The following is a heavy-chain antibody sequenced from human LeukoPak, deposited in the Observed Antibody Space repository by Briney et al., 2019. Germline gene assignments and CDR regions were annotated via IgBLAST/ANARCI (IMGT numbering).Heavy chain of an antibody. CDR2: INSDGSST. J-gene: IGHJ4*02. CDR3: ARDLYRIVVVPHYFDY. Sequence: GGSLRLSCAASGFTFSSYGMSWVRQAPGKGLEWVSRINSDGSSTSYADSVKGRFTISRDNAKNTLYLQMSSLRAEDTAVYYCARDLYRIVVVPHYFDYWGQGTLVTVSS. V-gene: IGHV3-74*01. D-gene: IGHD3-22*01. CDR1: GFTFSSYG.